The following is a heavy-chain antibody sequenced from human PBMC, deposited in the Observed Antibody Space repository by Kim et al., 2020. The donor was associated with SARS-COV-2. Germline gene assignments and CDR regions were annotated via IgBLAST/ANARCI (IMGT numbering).Heavy chain of an antibody. CDR3: ARGMASITGFDY. Sequence: GGSLRLSCAASGFTFSDYYMTWIRQAPGKGLEWVSYINGSGSTIYYADSVKGRFTISRDNAKNSLYLQMNSLRAEDTAVYYCARGMASITGFDYRGQGNLVTVSS. CDR2: INGSGSTI. V-gene: IGHV3-11*01. D-gene: IGHD5-12*01. J-gene: IGHJ4*02. CDR1: GFTFSDYY.